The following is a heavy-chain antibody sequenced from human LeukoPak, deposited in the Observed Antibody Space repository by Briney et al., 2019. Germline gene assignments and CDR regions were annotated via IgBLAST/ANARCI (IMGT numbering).Heavy chain of an antibody. D-gene: IGHD3-10*01. J-gene: IGHJ4*02. CDR2: MNPNSGNT. Sequence: ASVKVSCKASGYTFTSYDINWVRQATGQGLEWMGWMNPNSGNTGYAQKFQGRVTMTRNTSISTAYMELSSLRSEDTAVYYCARGILWFGELLWGYDYWGQGTLVTVSS. CDR3: ARGILWFGELLWGYDY. V-gene: IGHV1-8*01. CDR1: GYTFTSYD.